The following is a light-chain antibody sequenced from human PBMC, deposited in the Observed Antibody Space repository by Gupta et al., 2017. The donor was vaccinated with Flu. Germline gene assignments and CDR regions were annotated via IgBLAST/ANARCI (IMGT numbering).Light chain of an antibody. V-gene: IGKV2-28*01. CDR3: MQALQSPVT. Sequence: ISCRSSQSLLHTREHSYVDWYLLKPGQSPQLLIYLGSNRASGVPDRFSGSGSGTDFTLKISRVEAEDVGVYYCMQALQSPVTFGQGTKLEIK. J-gene: IGKJ2*01. CDR1: QSLLHTREHSY. CDR2: LGS.